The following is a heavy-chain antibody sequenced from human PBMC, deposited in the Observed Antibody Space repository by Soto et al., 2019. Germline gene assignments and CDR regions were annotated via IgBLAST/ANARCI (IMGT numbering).Heavy chain of an antibody. J-gene: IGHJ6*02. CDR3: ARLYSSSWNLLSYVNPESYYYYGMDV. D-gene: IGHD6-13*01. V-gene: IGHV3-7*05. CDR1: GFTFSSYW. Sequence: EVQLVESGGGLVQPGGSLRLCCAASGFTFSSYWMSWVRQAPGKGLEWVANIKQDGSEKYYVDSVKGRFTISRDNAKNSLYLQMNSLRAEDTAVYYCARLYSSSWNLLSYVNPESYYYYGMDVWGQGTTVTVSS. CDR2: IKQDGSEK.